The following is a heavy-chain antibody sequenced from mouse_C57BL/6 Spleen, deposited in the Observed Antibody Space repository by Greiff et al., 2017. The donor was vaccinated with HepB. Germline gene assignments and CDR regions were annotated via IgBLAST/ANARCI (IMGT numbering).Heavy chain of an antibody. CDR1: GYTFTSYW. J-gene: IGHJ3*01. Sequence: QVHVKQSGTELVKPGASVKLSCKASGYTFTSYWMHWVKQRPGQGPEWIGNINPSNGGTNYNEKFKSKATLTVDKSSSTAYMQLSSLTSEDSAVYYCASYGNPSWFAYWGQGTLVTVSA. D-gene: IGHD2-1*01. CDR3: ASYGNPSWFAY. V-gene: IGHV1-53*01. CDR2: INPSNGGT.